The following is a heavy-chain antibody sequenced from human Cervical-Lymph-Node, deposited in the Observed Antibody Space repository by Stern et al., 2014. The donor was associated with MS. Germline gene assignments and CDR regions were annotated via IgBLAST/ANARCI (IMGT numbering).Heavy chain of an antibody. J-gene: IGHJ4*02. CDR3: VPGSGAFDY. Sequence: DQLVESGGGVVQPGTSLRLSWATSGFTFSRYAMHWVRQAPGKGLQWLALISYDEKNENYADSVRGRFTISRDSSKKMLYLQMDSLTIDDTAVYYCVPGSGAFDYWGQGTLVIVSS. CDR2: ISYDEKNE. V-gene: IGHV3-30*03. D-gene: IGHD3-10*01. CDR1: GFTFSRYA.